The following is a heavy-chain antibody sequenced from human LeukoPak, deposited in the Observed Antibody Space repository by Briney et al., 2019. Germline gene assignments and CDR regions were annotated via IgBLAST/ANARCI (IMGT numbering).Heavy chain of an antibody. CDR1: GGTFSSYA. J-gene: IGHJ4*02. V-gene: IGHV1-69*05. CDR3: ARGPFVGYSGYDYVDY. Sequence: VASVKVSCKASGGTFSSYAISWVRQAPGQGLEWMEGIIPIFGTANYAQKFQGRVTITTDESTSTAYMELSSLRSEDTAVYYCARGPFVGYSGYDYVDYWGQGTLVSVSS. CDR2: IIPIFGTA. D-gene: IGHD5-12*01.